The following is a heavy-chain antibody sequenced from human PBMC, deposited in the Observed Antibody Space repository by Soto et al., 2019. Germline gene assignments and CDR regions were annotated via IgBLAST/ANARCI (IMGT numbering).Heavy chain of an antibody. Sequence: QVQLQESGPGLVKPSQTLSLTCTVSGGSINSGDYYWSWIRQHPGKGLEWIGYVYYSGSTYYNPSLKSRVTMSVDTSNNKFSVKLSSVTAADTAVYYCAREQVAYYDSGSYNWFDPWGQGTLVTVSS. CDR1: GGSINSGDYY. J-gene: IGHJ5*02. D-gene: IGHD3-10*01. CDR3: AREQVAYYDSGSYNWFDP. V-gene: IGHV4-31*03. CDR2: VYYSGST.